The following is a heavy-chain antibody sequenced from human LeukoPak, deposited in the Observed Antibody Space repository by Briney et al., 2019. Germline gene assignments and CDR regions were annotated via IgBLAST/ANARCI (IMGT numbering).Heavy chain of an antibody. J-gene: IGHJ2*01. Sequence: KTGGSLRLSCAASEFNFSPYTLTWVRQGPGKGLEWVSSISSTSAAIFYADSLKGRFTISRDNARNSLYLQMNSLRAEDTAVYYCARVLTIFGNYFDLWGRGTLVTVSS. V-gene: IGHV3-21*06. D-gene: IGHD3-3*01. CDR3: ARVLTIFGNYFDL. CDR2: ISSTSAAI. CDR1: EFNFSPYT.